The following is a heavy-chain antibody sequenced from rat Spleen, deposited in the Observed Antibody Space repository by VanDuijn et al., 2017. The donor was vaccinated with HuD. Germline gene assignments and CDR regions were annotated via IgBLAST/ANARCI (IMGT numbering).Heavy chain of an antibody. CDR1: GFSLTNYG. CDR3: AILYYGYTAFDY. Sequence: QVLLKESGPDLVQPSQTLSLTCTVSGFSLTNYGVSWVRQPPGKGLEWIAAISSGGNTYYNSLLKSRLSISRDTSKSQVFLKMNSLQTEDTAMYFCAILYYGYTAFDYWGQGVMVTVSS. V-gene: IGHV2S8*01. D-gene: IGHD1-9*01. J-gene: IGHJ2*01. CDR2: ISSGGNT.